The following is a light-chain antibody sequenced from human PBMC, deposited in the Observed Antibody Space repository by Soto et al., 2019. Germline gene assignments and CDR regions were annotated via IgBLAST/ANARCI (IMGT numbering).Light chain of an antibody. CDR3: KQLCMXLPT. V-gene: IGKV1-9*01. CDR2: AAS. CDR1: QYIAIY. J-gene: IGKJ4*01. Sequence: IQLTQSPSSLSASVGDRVTITCRASQYIAIYLAWYQQKPGEAPKLLIYAASTLYGGVPSRFSGSGSGTDFALTITSLQAEDFATYHFKQLCMXLPTCGGGTKV.